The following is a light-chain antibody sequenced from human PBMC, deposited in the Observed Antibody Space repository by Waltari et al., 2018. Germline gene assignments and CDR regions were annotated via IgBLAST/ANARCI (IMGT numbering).Light chain of an antibody. CDR2: DAS. CDR3: QQRSNWPLT. Sequence: EIVMTQSPATLSVSPGERAPLSCRASQRVSSNLAWYQQKPGQAPRLLIYDASNRATGIPARFSGSGSGTDFTLTISSLEPEDFAVYYCQQRSNWPLTFGGGTKVEIK. CDR1: QRVSSN. V-gene: IGKV3-11*01. J-gene: IGKJ4*01.